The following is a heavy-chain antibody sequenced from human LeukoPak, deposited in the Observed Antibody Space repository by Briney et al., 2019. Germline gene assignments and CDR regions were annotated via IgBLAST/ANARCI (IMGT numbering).Heavy chain of an antibody. CDR1: GFTFDDYG. CDR3: ARARSTYYYYMYV. CDR2: INWNGGST. V-gene: IGHV3-20*04. Sequence: GGSLRLSCAASGFTFDDYGMSWVSQAPGKGLEWVSGINWNGGSTGYADSVKGRFTISRDNAKNSLYLQMNSLRAEDTALYYCARARSTYYYYMYVWGKGTTVTVSS. J-gene: IGHJ6*03.